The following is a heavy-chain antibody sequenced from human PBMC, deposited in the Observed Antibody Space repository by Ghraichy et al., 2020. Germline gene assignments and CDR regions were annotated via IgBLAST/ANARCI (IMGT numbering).Heavy chain of an antibody. CDR2: IRSKANNYAT. Sequence: GGSLRLSCAASGFTLSGSAIHWVRQASGKGLEWVGRIRSKANNYATAYSASVKGRFTISRDDSKNTAYLQMNSLKTEDTDVYYCTSLDPESQNWGQGTLVTVSS. CDR3: TSLDPESQN. J-gene: IGHJ4*02. CDR1: GFTLSGSA. V-gene: IGHV3-73*01.